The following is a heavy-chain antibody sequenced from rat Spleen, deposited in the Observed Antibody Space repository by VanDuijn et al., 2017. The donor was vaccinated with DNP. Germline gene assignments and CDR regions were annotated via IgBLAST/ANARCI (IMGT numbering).Heavy chain of an antibody. CDR2: ITSSGGST. D-gene: IGHD1-4*01. Sequence: EVQLVESGGDLVQPGRSLKLSCVASGFTFNNYWMTWIRQVPGKGLEWVASITSSGGSTYYPDSVKGRFTISRDNAKNTLYLQMNSLRSEDTATYYCARDQPGYNAMDAWGQGTSVTVSS. V-gene: IGHV5-31*01. J-gene: IGHJ4*01. CDR1: GFTFNNYW. CDR3: ARDQPGYNAMDA.